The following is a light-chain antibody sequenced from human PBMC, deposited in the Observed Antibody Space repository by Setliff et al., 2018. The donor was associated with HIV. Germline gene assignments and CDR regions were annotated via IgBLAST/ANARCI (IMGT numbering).Light chain of an antibody. CDR3: CAYAGRSSVV. J-gene: IGLJ2*01. CDR1: SNDVGSYNL. Sequence: QSVLTQPASVSGSPGQSITIPCTGTSNDVGSYNLVSWYQQHPGKAPKLMIYEVSKRPSGISNRFSGSKSGNTASLTISGLQAEDESDYYCCAYAGRSSVVFGGGTKVTVL. V-gene: IGLV2-23*02. CDR2: EVS.